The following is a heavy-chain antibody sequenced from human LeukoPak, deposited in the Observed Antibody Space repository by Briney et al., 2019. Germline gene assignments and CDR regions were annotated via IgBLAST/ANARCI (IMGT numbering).Heavy chain of an antibody. J-gene: IGHJ4*02. V-gene: IGHV3-74*01. CDR2: INADGRNT. Sequence: GGSLRLSCAASGFTLDGYWMHWVRLAPGKGLEWVSRINADGRNTPYADSVKGRFTISRDNAKNTLYLQMSSLRAEDTAVYYCARGSSSGWPDYFDYWGRGTLVAVSS. D-gene: IGHD6-19*01. CDR1: GFTLDGYW. CDR3: ARGSSSGWPDYFDY.